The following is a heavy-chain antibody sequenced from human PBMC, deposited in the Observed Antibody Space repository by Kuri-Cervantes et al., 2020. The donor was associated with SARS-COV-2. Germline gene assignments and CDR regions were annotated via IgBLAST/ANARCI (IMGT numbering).Heavy chain of an antibody. D-gene: IGHD2-2*01. CDR1: GYTFNMFY. CDR3: ARGHSDNMRRLFDI. CDR2: INPSGGST. Sequence: ASVKVSCKASGYTFNMFYIHWVRQAPGQGPEWMGIINPSGGSTSYSQNFQGRVTMTRDTSTSTVYMELSSLRSEDTAVYFCARGHSDNMRRLFDIWGQGTVVTVSS. V-gene: IGHV1-46*02. J-gene: IGHJ3*02.